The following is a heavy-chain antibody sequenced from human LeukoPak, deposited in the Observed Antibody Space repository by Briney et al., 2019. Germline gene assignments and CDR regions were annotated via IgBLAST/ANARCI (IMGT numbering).Heavy chain of an antibody. CDR1: VYTFTNYH. CDR2: INPDTGDK. D-gene: IGHD2-21*02. V-gene: IGHV1-8*03. Sequence: GASVTVSFKSSVYTFTNYHINWVRQASGQGREWMTWINPDTGDKGYARKFQDRVTITTDTSISTAYMELSSLSSEDTAVYFCARTTSMTASGYDYWGQGTLVSVSS. CDR3: ARTTSMTASGYDY. J-gene: IGHJ4*02.